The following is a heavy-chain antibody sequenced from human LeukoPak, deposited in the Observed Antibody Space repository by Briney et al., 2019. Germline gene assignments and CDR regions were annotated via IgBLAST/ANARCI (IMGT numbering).Heavy chain of an antibody. J-gene: IGHJ6*02. Sequence: SSETLSLTCTVSGGSISSGGYYWSWIRQHPGKGLEWIGYIYYSGSTYYNPSIKSRVTISVDTSKNQFSLKLSSVTAADTAVYYCARAKGSYRGVAGPLGMDVWGQGTTVTVSS. V-gene: IGHV4-31*03. CDR1: GGSISSGGYY. CDR2: IYYSGST. D-gene: IGHD6-19*01. CDR3: ARAKGSYRGVAGPLGMDV.